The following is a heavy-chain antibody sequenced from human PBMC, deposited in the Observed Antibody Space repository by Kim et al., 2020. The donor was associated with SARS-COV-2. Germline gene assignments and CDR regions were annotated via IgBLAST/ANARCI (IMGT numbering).Heavy chain of an antibody. CDR1: GFTFSSYA. D-gene: IGHD2-15*01. Sequence: GGSLRLSCAASGFTFSSYAMSWVRQAPGKGLEWVSAISGSGGSTYYADSVKGRFTISRDNSKNTLYLQMNSLRAEDTAVYYCAKLHPRYCSGGSCYPDYWGQGTLVTVSS. V-gene: IGHV3-23*01. CDR3: AKLHPRYCSGGSCYPDY. J-gene: IGHJ4*02. CDR2: ISGSGGST.